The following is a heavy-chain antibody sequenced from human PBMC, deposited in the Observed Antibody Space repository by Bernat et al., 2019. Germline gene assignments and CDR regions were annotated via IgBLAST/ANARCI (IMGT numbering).Heavy chain of an antibody. CDR3: AMMLTGSIAARHFDY. CDR2: ISYDGSNK. D-gene: IGHD6-6*01. V-gene: IGHV3-30-3*01. J-gene: IGHJ4*02. CDR1: GFTFSSYA. Sequence: QVQLVESGGGVVQPGRSLRLSCAASGFTFSSYAMHWVRQAPGKGLEWVAVISYDGSNKYYADSVKGRFTISRDNSKNTLYLQMNSLRAEDTAVYYCAMMLTGSIAARHFDYWGQGTLVTVSS.